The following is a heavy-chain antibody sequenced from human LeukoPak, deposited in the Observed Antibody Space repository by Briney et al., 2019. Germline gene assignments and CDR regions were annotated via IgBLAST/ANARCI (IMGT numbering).Heavy chain of an antibody. CDR1: GGSISSGGYS. CDR3: AKSTYYYDSSGYYYVRYFDY. D-gene: IGHD3-22*01. J-gene: IGHJ4*02. Sequence: SQTLSLTCAVSGGSISSGGYSWSWIRQPPGKGLEWIGYIYHSGSTNYNPSLKSRVTISVDTSKNQFSLKLSSVTAADTAVYYCAKSTYYYDSSGYYYVRYFDYWGQGTLVTVSS. V-gene: IGHV4-30-2*01. CDR2: IYHSGST.